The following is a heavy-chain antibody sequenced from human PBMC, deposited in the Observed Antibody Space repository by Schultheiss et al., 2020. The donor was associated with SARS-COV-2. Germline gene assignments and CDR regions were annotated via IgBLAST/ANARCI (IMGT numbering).Heavy chain of an antibody. J-gene: IGHJ4*02. CDR2: INHSGST. CDR3: AKGANDYSNYDY. V-gene: IGHV4-34*01. CDR1: GGSFSGYY. D-gene: IGHD4-11*01. Sequence: SETLSLTCAVYGGSFSGYYWSWIRQPPGKGLEWIGEINHSGSTNYNPSLKNRVTISVDTSKNQFSLKLSSVTAADTAVYYCAKGANDYSNYDYWGQGTLVTVSS.